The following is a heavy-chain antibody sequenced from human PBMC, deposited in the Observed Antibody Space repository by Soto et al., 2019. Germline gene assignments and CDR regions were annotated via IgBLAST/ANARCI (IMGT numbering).Heavy chain of an antibody. CDR2: INAGNGNT. CDR1: GYTFTSYA. D-gene: IGHD2-21*02. J-gene: IGHJ4*02. CDR3: ARSSVVVTALDY. Sequence: QVQLVQSGAEEKKPGASVKVSCKASGYTFTSYAMHWVRQAPGQRLEWMGWINAGNGNTKYSQKFQGRVTITRDTSESTAYMELSSLRSEDTAVYYCARSSVVVTALDYWGQGTLVTVSS. V-gene: IGHV1-3*05.